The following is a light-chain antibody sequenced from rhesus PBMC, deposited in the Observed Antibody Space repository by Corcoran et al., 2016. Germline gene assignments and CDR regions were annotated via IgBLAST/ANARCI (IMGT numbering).Light chain of an antibody. V-gene: IGKV3-31*02. CDR3: QETSDLFT. CDR1: QSVSSY. J-gene: IGKJ3*01. CDR2: GAS. Sequence: EIVMTQSPATLSLSPGERATLSCRASQSVSSYLAWSQQKPGQAPRLLINGASNRTTGIPDRFSGSGSGTDFTLTISSLEPEDFAVYYCQETSDLFTFGPGTKLDIK.